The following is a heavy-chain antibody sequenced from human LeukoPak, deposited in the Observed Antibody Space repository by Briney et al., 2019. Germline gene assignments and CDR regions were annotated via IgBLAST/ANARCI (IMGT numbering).Heavy chain of an antibody. CDR1: GYSISSGYY. V-gene: IGHV4-38-2*02. J-gene: IGHJ4*02. D-gene: IGHD3-10*01. CDR2: IYHSGST. CDR3: AREWADITMVRGGGSSSLDY. Sequence: SETLSLTCTVSGYSISSGYYWGWIRQPPGKGLEWIGSIYHSGSTYYNPSLKSRATISVDTSKNQFSLKLSSVTAADTAVYYCAREWADITMVRGGGSSSLDYWGQGTLVTVSS.